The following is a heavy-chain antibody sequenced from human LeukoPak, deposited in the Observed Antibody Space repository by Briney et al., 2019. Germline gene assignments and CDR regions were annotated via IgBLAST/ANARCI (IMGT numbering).Heavy chain of an antibody. CDR1: GGSISRYY. CDR3: ARGRIAAAGLFDY. J-gene: IGHJ4*02. V-gene: IGHV4-59*01. D-gene: IGHD6-13*01. CDR2: TYYSGST. Sequence: SETLSLTCTVSGGSISRYYWSWIRQPPGKGLEWIGYTYYSGSTNYNPSLKSRVTISVDTSKNQFSLKLSSVTAADTAVYYCARGRIAAAGLFDYWGQGTLVTVSS.